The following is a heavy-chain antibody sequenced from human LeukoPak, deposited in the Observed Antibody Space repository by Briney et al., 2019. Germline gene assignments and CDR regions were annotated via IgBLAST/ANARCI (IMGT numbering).Heavy chain of an antibody. V-gene: IGHV4-34*01. D-gene: IGHD3-10*01. CDR3: ARMVRGVIIVPYGMDV. CDR1: GGSFSGYY. Sequence: SETLSLTCAVYGGSFSGYYWSWIRQPPGKGLEWIGEINHSGSTNYNPSLKSRVTISVDTSKNQFSLKLSSVTAADTAVYYCARMVRGVIIVPYGMDVWGQGTTVTSP. J-gene: IGHJ6*02. CDR2: INHSGST.